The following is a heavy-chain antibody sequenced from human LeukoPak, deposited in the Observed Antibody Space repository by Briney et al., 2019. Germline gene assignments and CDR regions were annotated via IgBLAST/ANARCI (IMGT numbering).Heavy chain of an antibody. Sequence: SETLSLTCAVYGGSFGGYYWSWIRQPPGKGLEWIGEINHSGSTNYNPSLKSRVTISVDTSKNQFSLKLSSVTAADTAVYYCASASNRRRGFDYWGQGTLVTVSS. V-gene: IGHV4-34*01. CDR2: INHSGST. J-gene: IGHJ4*02. CDR1: GGSFGGYY. CDR3: ASASNRRRGFDY. D-gene: IGHD1-14*01.